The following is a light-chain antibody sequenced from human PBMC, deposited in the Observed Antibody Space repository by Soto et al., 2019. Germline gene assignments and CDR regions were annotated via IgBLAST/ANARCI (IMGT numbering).Light chain of an antibody. J-gene: IGKJ5*01. CDR3: QQLLSYPIT. CDR1: QNINNC. CDR2: AAF. V-gene: IGKV1-39*01. Sequence: DIQMTQSPSSLSASVGDRVTITCRASQNINNCLNWYQQKPGKAPKLLIYAAFSLQSGVPLSFSGSGSGTSFTLTISSLQPEDFATYYCQQLLSYPITFGQGTRLEIK.